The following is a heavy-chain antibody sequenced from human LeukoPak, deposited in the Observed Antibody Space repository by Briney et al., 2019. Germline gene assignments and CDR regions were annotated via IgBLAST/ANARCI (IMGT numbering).Heavy chain of an antibody. CDR3: ERAGGIFGVVIINYFDY. Sequence: SQTLSLTCALSGDSVSSNSAAWNWITQSPSRGLERLGRTYYRSNSYNDYAVSVKSRITINPDTSKNQFSLQLISVTPEDTAVYYCERAGGIFGVVIINYFDYWGQGTLVAVSS. CDR1: GDSVSSNSAA. CDR2: TYYRSNSYN. J-gene: IGHJ4*02. V-gene: IGHV6-1*01. D-gene: IGHD3-3*01.